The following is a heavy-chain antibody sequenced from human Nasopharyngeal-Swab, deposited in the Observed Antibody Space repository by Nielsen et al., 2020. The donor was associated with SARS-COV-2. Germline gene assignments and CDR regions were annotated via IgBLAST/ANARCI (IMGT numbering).Heavy chain of an antibody. CDR2: ISGSGDTT. Sequence: GGSLRPSCAASGFTFSSLAMSWVPKPPGKGLGWVPIISGSGDTTYYADSVNDRFTIPRDNSKNTLYLQMNSLRVEDTALYYCAKAPYLRGLDVWGQGTTVTVSS. CDR3: AKAPYLRGLDV. J-gene: IGHJ6*02. V-gene: IGHV3-23*01. CDR1: GFTFSSLA. D-gene: IGHD2-21*01.